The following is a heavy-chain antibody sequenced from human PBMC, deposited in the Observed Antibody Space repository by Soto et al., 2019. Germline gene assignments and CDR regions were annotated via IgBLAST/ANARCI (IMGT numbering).Heavy chain of an antibody. CDR3: AKHSDGKKYQLLTSPN. V-gene: IGHV3-23*01. Sequence: EVQLLESGGGLVQPGGSLRLSCAASGFTFSSYAMSWVRQAPGKGLEWVSAISGSGGSTYYADSVKGRFTISRDNSKNTLYLQMNSLRAEDTAVYYCAKHSDGKKYQLLTSPNWGQGTLVTVSS. J-gene: IGHJ4*02. CDR1: GFTFSSYA. D-gene: IGHD2-2*01. CDR2: ISGSGGST.